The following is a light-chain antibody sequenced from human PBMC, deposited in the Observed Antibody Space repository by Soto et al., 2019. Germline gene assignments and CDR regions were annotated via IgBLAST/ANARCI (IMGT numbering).Light chain of an antibody. CDR3: QQYNNWSLT. V-gene: IGKV3-15*01. CDR1: QSVSSN. Sequence: EIVMTQSPATLSVSPGERATLSCRASQSVSSNLAWYQQQPGQAPRLLIYGASTRATGFPARFSGSGSGTEFTLTISSLQSEDFAVYYCQQYNNWSLTFGGGTKV. CDR2: GAS. J-gene: IGKJ4*01.